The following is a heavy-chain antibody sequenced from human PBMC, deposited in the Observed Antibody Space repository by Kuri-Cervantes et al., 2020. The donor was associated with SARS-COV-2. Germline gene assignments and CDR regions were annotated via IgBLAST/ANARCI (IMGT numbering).Heavy chain of an antibody. D-gene: IGHD3-3*01. Sequence: GGSLRLSCAASGFTFSSYAMHWVRQAPGKGLEWVAVISYDGSNKYYADSVKGRFTISRDTSKNTLFLQMNSLRAEDTAVYYCAKHSAGRDFWGGHDFWGQGTLVTVSS. CDR1: GFTFSSYA. V-gene: IGHV3-30*07. CDR3: AKHSAGRDFWGGHDF. J-gene: IGHJ4*02. CDR2: ISYDGSNK.